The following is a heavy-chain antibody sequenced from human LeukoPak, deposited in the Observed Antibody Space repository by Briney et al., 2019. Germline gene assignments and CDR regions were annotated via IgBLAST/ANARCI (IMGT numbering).Heavy chain of an antibody. D-gene: IGHD1-26*01. V-gene: IGHV4-4*07. CDR3: RSQGYTASYYFLDF. CDR1: GDVLRTYW. Sequence: SETLSLTCDVSGDVLRTYWLSWVPQPAGHRLEGISRIYSTGSTQFNPSLKSRLALSMDTSTNQLSLKLTSVTAAVSAVYFCRSQGYTASYYFLDFWSQGTLVTVSS. CDR2: IYSTGST. J-gene: IGHJ4*02.